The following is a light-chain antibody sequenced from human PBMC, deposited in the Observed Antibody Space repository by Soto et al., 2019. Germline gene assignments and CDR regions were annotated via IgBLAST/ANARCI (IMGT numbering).Light chain of an antibody. Sequence: QSVLTQPASVSGSPGQSITISCTGTSSDIGGYNFVSWYQQHPGKGPKLMIYDVSNRPSGVSNRFSGSKSGSTASLTISGLQAEDEADYYCSSYTSSSTPYVFGSGTKVT. CDR1: SSDIGGYNF. CDR3: SSYTSSSTPYV. J-gene: IGLJ1*01. CDR2: DVS. V-gene: IGLV2-14*03.